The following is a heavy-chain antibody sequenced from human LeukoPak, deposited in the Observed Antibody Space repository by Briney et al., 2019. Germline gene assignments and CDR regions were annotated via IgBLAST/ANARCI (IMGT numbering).Heavy chain of an antibody. CDR1: GYTFTVYF. J-gene: IGHJ4*02. D-gene: IGHD3-22*01. CDR2: INPNSGGT. V-gene: IGHV1-2*02. CDR3: ARELNYDSSGYYFDY. Sequence: ASVNVSCKASGYTFTVYFMHWVRQAPGQGLEWMGWINPNSGGTNYAQKFQGRVTMTRDRYISTAYMELSRLRFDDTAVYYCARELNYDSSGYYFDYWGQGTLVTVSS.